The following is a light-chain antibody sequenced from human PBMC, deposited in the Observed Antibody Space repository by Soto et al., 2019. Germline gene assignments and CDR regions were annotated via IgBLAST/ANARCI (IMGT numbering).Light chain of an antibody. V-gene: IGLV1-51*02. CDR2: ENN. J-gene: IGLJ1*01. CDR1: SSNIGNNY. Sequence: QSVLTQPPSVSAAPGQKVTISCSGSSSNIGNNYVSWYQQLPGTAPKLLIFENNKRPSGIPDRFSGSKSGTSATLGITGLQTGDEADYYCGTWDNSLGAPYVFGTRTKLTVL. CDR3: GTWDNSLGAPYV.